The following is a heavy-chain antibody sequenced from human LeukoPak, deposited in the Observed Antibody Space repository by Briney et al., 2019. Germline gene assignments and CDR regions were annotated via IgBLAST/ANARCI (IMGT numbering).Heavy chain of an antibody. CDR2: IKSDGTTT. V-gene: IGHV3-74*01. CDR3: AGDRSYRPED. CDR1: GFTFSSYW. Sequence: PGGSLRLSCADSGFTFSSYWMHWVRQAPGKGLVWVSLIKSDGTTTGYADSVKGRFTISRDNAKKTLYLQMNSLGAEDTAVYYCAGDRSYRPEDWGQGTLVTVSS. J-gene: IGHJ4*02. D-gene: IGHD3-16*02.